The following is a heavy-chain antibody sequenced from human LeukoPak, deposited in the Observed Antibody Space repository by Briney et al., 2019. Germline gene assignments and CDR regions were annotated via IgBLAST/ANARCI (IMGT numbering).Heavy chain of an antibody. Sequence: GASVKVSCKASGGTFSSYAISWVRQAPGQGLEWMGGIILIFGTANYAQKFQGRVTITTDESTSTAYMELSSLRSEDTAVYYCAREREGLGYCSSTSCYTNWFDPWGQGTLVTVSS. J-gene: IGHJ5*02. V-gene: IGHV1-69*05. CDR1: GGTFSSYA. D-gene: IGHD2-2*02. CDR3: AREREGLGYCSSTSCYTNWFDP. CDR2: IILIFGTA.